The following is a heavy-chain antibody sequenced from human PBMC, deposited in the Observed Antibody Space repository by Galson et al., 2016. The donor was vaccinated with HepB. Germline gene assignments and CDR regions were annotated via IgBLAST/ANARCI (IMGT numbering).Heavy chain of an antibody. J-gene: IGHJ6*02. CDR3: ARRLDTQGRIAGWGWGMDV. D-gene: IGHD6-19*01. CDR2: INQGGSER. V-gene: IGHV3-7*01. CDR1: GFTFSGHW. Sequence: SLRLSCAASGFTFSGHWMTWVRQAPGRGLEWVSSINQGGSERYYLDSVKGRFTISRDNAQNSLSLQLDSLGAEDTAVYFCARRLDTQGRIAGWGWGMDVWGQGTSVTVSS.